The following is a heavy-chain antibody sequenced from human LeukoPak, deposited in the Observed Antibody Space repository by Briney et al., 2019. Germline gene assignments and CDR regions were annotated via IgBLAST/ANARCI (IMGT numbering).Heavy chain of an antibody. CDR1: GFTFSTYT. CDR2: ISSSSSYI. D-gene: IGHD6-6*01. CDR3: ARGSSNVAARNNWSDP. V-gene: IGHV3-21*01. Sequence: GGSLRLSCAASGFTFSTYTIHWVRQAPGKGLEWVSSISSSSSYIYYADSVKGRFTISRDNSKNTLYLQMNSLRAEDTAVYFCARGSSNVAARNNWSDPWGQGTLVTVSS. J-gene: IGHJ5*02.